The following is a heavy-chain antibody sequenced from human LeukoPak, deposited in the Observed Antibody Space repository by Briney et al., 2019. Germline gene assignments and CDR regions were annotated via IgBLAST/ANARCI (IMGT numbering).Heavy chain of an antibody. J-gene: IGHJ6*03. Sequence: PGGSLRLSCAASGFTFSSYWMSWVRQAPGKGLEWVANINQDGSGKYYVDSVKGRFTISRDNAKNSLYLQMNSLRAEDTAVYYCAREMEDKSLVWFGELKKYYYYYMDVWGKGTTVTVSS. V-gene: IGHV3-7*01. CDR3: AREMEDKSLVWFGELKKYYYYYMDV. CDR1: GFTFSSYW. CDR2: INQDGSGK. D-gene: IGHD3-10*01.